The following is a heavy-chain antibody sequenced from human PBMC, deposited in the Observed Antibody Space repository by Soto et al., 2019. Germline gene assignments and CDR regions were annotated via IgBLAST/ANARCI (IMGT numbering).Heavy chain of an antibody. CDR3: ARGDRGGSGSPASYSYSGLDV. CDR2: VSAGGDMT. D-gene: IGHD3-10*01. CDR1: GFTFSSYA. Sequence: GGSLRLSCAASGFTFSSYAMSWVRQAPGKGLEWVSSVSAGGDMTYYSDSVKGRFTISRDNSNNALFLQMNSLRAEDTALDYCARGDRGGSGSPASYSYSGLDVWGQGTTVTVS. V-gene: IGHV3-23*01. J-gene: IGHJ6*02.